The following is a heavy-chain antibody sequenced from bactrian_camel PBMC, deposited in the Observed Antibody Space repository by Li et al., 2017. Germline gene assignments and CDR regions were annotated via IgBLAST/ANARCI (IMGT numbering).Heavy chain of an antibody. V-gene: IGHV3-3*01. CDR1: SQSRYC. D-gene: IGHD3*01. CDR2: LFRGSGST. Sequence: HVQLVESGGDSVQAGGSLRLSCEYSQSRYCMGWFRQAPGKEREGVATLFRGSGSTYYASSVQGRFSISQDSAKNMVYLQMNSLKPEDTGMYYCAAVYKAGLISRLIAADEYNYWGQGTQVTVS. CDR3: AAVYKAGLISRLIAADEYNY. J-gene: IGHJ4*01.